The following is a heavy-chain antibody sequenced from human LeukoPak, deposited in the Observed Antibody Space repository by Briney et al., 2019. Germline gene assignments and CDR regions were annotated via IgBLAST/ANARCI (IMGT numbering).Heavy chain of an antibody. CDR2: INHSGST. V-gene: IGHV4-34*01. Sequence: SETLSLTCAVYGGSFSGYYWSWIRQPPGKGLEWIGEINHSGSTNYNPSLKSRVTISVDTSKNQFSLKLSSVTAADTAVYYCAREGVGATKYWGQGTLVTVSS. J-gene: IGHJ4*02. CDR1: GGSFSGYY. D-gene: IGHD1-26*01. CDR3: AREGVGATKY.